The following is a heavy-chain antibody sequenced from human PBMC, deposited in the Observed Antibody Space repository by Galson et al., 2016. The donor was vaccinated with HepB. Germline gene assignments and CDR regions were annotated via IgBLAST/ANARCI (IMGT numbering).Heavy chain of an antibody. CDR3: ASAPFVGRFYEYLHH. J-gene: IGHJ1*01. CDR2: IYDSGST. D-gene: IGHD3-10*01. V-gene: IGHV4-59*02. Sequence: ETLSLTCAVSGGSVKSYAWSWIRQTPGRGLEWIGYIYDSGSTNYNPSLKSRVTMSLDTSTNQVSLNLRSVTAVDTAVYYCASAPFVGRFYEYLHHWGQGTLVSVSS. CDR1: GGSVKSYA.